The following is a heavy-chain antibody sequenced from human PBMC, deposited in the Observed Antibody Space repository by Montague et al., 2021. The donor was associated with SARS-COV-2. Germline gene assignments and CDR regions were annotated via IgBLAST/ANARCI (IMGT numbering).Heavy chain of an antibody. CDR1: GGSISNYY. CDR2: MYYSGST. D-gene: IGHD3-3*01. Sequence: SETLSLTCTVSGGSISNYYWSWIRQSPGKGLEWIAYMYYSGSTKYNPSLKSRATISVDMSKNQFSLTLSSMTAADTAVYYCARAREGTLVGVIGAYYGMDIWGQGTTVTVS. CDR3: ARAREGTLVGVIGAYYGMDI. J-gene: IGHJ6*02. V-gene: IGHV4-59*01.